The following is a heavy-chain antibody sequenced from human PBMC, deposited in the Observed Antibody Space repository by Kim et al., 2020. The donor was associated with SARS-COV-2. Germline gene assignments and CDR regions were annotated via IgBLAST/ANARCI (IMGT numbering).Heavy chain of an antibody. CDR1: TGSSSGYY. J-gene: IGHJ2*01. CDR3: ARGRGGDGWYFDL. Sequence: SETLSLTCAVYTGSSSGYYWSWIRQPPEKGLEWIGEINRDGSANYNPSLRSRVSISVDTSKNQFSLKLNSVTAADTAVYYCARGRGGDGWYFDLWGRDSLVTVSS. V-gene: IGHV4-34*01. D-gene: IGHD2-21*02. CDR2: INRDGSA.